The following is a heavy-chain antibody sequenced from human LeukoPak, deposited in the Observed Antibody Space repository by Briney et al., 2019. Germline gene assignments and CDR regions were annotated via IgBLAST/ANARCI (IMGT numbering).Heavy chain of an antibody. J-gene: IGHJ6*03. Sequence: SETLSLTCTVSGGSISSYYWSRIRQPAGKGLGWIGRIYTSGSTNYNPSLKSRVTMSVDTSKNQFSLKLSSVTAADTAVYYCARVTGWAMDVWGKGTTVTVSS. CDR3: ARVTGWAMDV. D-gene: IGHD3-16*01. CDR2: IYTSGST. CDR1: GGSISSYY. V-gene: IGHV4-4*07.